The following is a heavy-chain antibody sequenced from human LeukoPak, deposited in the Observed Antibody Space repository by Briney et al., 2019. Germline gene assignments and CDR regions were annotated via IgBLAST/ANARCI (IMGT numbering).Heavy chain of an antibody. Sequence: GASVKVSCKASGYTFTSYDINWVRQATGQGLEWMGWKNPNSGNTGYAQKFQGKVTMTRNTSISTSYMELSSLRSEDTAVYYCARMELRYLDWLLGGDAFDIWGQGTMVTVS. V-gene: IGHV1-8*01. CDR2: KNPNSGNT. J-gene: IGHJ3*02. CDR1: GYTFTSYD. D-gene: IGHD3-9*01. CDR3: ARMELRYLDWLLGGDAFDI.